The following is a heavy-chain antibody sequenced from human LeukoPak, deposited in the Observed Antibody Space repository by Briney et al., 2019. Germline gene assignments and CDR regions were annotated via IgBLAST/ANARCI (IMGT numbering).Heavy chain of an antibody. CDR3: PRDMRWEQTLGLDN. V-gene: IGHV3-21*01. CDR1: TLTFTSSS. J-gene: IGHJ4*02. D-gene: IGHD4-23*01. CDR2: ICSNSSYR. Sequence: GGSLRISSAAPTLTFTSSSMNLVRQAAGKGLVRVSFICSNSSYRYYADSVKSRFTISRDNAKNSLYLQMNIHSAENTTEYCCPRDMRWEQTLGLDNWGQGTLVTVSS.